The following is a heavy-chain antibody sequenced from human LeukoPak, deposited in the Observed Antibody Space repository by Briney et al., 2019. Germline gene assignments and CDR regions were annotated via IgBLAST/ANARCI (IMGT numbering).Heavy chain of an antibody. CDR1: GFIFSTYA. CDR3: ARDDIIVGATTLDY. D-gene: IGHD1-26*01. V-gene: IGHV3-30*04. J-gene: IGHJ4*02. Sequence: GRSLRLSCEASGFIFSTYAMHWVRQAPGKGLEWLAVISSDGSNKYHVDSVKGRFTISRDNSKNTLYLEMDSVRLGDTAVYYCARDDIIVGATTLDYWGKGTLVTVSS. CDR2: ISSDGSNK.